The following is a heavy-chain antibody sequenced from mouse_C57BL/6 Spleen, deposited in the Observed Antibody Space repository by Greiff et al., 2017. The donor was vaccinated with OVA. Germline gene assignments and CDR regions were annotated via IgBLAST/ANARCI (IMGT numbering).Heavy chain of an antibody. D-gene: IGHD2-10*02. J-gene: IGHJ3*01. CDR1: GFNIKDDY. CDR2: IDPENGDT. V-gene: IGHV14-4*01. Sequence: EVKFQESGAELVRPGASVKLSCTASGFNIKDDYMHWVKQRPEQGLEWIGWIDPENGDTEYASKFQGKATITADTSSNTAYLQLSSLTSEDTAVYYCNEVYGNETYWGQGTLVTVSA. CDR3: NEVYGNETY.